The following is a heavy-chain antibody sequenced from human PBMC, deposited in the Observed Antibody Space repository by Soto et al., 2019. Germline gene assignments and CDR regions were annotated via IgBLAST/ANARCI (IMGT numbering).Heavy chain of an antibody. V-gene: IGHV4-31*03. CDR1: GGSISSGGYY. J-gene: IGHJ6*03. CDR2: IYYSGST. D-gene: IGHD5-18*01. Sequence: QVQLQESGPGLVKPSQTLSLTCTVSGGSISSGGYYWSWIRQHPGKGLEWIGYIYYSGSTYYNPSLKGRVTISVDTSKNQFSLKLSSVAAADTAVYYCAGGGGGRIQLWSASPYYYYYMDVWGKGTTVTVSS. CDR3: AGGGGGRIQLWSASPYYYYYMDV.